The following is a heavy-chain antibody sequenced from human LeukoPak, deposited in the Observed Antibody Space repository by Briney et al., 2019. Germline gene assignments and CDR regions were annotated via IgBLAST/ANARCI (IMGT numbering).Heavy chain of an antibody. CDR2: INNSGSI. J-gene: IGHJ4*02. CDR3: ARVGRAVRGVTDFDY. V-gene: IGHV4-34*01. D-gene: IGHD3-10*01. CDR1: GGSFSGYY. Sequence: SESLSLTCAVYGGSFSGYYWSWIRQPPGKGLEWIGGINNSGSINNNPSPKSRVTISVDTSKNQFSLKLSSVTAADTAVYYCARVGRAVRGVTDFDYWGQGTLVTV.